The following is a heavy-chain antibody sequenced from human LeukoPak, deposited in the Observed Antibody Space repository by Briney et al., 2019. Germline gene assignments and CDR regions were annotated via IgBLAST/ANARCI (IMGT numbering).Heavy chain of an antibody. D-gene: IGHD3-22*01. Sequence: SETLSLTCTVSGVSISSGSYYWSWIRQPPGKGLEWIGYIYYSGSTNYNPSLKSRVTISVDTSKNQFSLKLSSVTAADTAVYYCARQAGQYYYDSSGFVDYWGQGALVTVSS. CDR1: GVSISSGSYY. CDR2: IYYSGST. J-gene: IGHJ4*02. CDR3: ARQAGQYYYDSSGFVDY. V-gene: IGHV4-61*01.